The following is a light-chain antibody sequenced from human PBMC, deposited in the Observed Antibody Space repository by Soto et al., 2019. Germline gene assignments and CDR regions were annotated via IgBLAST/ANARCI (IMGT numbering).Light chain of an antibody. Sequence: DLQMTQSPSSLSASVGDRVTITCRASQTIIRYLNWYQQKPGRAPNLLIYAASSLQSGVPSRFSGSGSGTEFTLPISSLQPEDFATYYCQQSYSTLFTFGPGTKVEIK. CDR3: QQSYSTLFT. CDR2: AAS. CDR1: QTIIRY. V-gene: IGKV1-39*01. J-gene: IGKJ3*01.